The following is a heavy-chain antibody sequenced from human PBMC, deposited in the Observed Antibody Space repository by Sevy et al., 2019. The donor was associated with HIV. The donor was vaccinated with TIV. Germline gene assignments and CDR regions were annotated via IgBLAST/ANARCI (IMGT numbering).Heavy chain of an antibody. CDR2: FNVEDGEA. CDR3: VVLWGLDY. V-gene: IGHV1-24*01. J-gene: IGHJ4*02. CDR1: GDSLSEIS. Sequence: ASVKVSCKVFGDSLSEISTHWVRQGPGKGLKWMGGFNVEDGEAIYAEKFQDRLTMTEDKSTDTAYMELRSLRFEDTAVYYCVVLWGLDYWGQGTLVTVSS. D-gene: IGHD3-16*01.